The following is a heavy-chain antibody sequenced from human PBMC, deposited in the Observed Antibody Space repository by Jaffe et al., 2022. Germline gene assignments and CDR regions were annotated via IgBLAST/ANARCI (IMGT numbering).Heavy chain of an antibody. J-gene: IGHJ6*03. Sequence: EVQLVESGGGLVKPGGSLRLSCAASGFTFSSYSMNWVRQAPGKGLEWVSSISSSSSYIYYADSVKGRFTISRDNAKNSLYLQMNSLRAEDTAVYYCARDPSPAYDFWSGYPPSYYYYYYMDVWGKGTTVTVSS. CDR3: ARDPSPAYDFWSGYPPSYYYYYYMDV. D-gene: IGHD3-3*01. CDR1: GFTFSSYS. CDR2: ISSSSSYI. V-gene: IGHV3-21*01.